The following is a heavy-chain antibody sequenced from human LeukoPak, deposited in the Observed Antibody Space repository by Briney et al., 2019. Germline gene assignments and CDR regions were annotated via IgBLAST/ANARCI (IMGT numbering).Heavy chain of an antibody. CDR2: ISSSSSYI. J-gene: IGHJ3*02. D-gene: IGHD2-2*01. CDR3: ARDHLYCSSTSCYPPQNGNAFDI. V-gene: IGHV3-21*01. Sequence: KAGGSLRLSCAASGFTFSSYSMNWVRQAPGKGLEWVSSISSSSSYIYYADSVKGRFTISRDNAKNSLYLQMNSLRAEDTAVYYCARDHLYCSSTSCYPPQNGNAFDIWGQGTMVTVSS. CDR1: GFTFSSYS.